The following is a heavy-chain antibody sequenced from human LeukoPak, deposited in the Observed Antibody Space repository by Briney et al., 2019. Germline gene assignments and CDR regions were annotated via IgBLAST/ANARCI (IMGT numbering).Heavy chain of an antibody. CDR3: VKGDNNILTGYYNSFDY. D-gene: IGHD3-9*01. V-gene: IGHV3-23*01. CDR1: GFTFSSYA. J-gene: IGHJ4*02. CDR2: ISASGIST. Sequence: GGSLRLSCAASGFTFSSYALTWVRQAPGKGLEWVSTISASGISTYYADSVKGRFTISRDNSRDTLYLQMSSLRAEDTALYYCVKGDNNILTGYYNSFDYWGQGTLVAVSS.